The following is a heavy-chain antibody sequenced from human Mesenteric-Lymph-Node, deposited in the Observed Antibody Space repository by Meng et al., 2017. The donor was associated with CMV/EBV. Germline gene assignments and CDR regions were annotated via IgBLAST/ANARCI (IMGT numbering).Heavy chain of an antibody. Sequence: SGGTFSSYEISWVRQAPGQGLEWVGGIIPIFGTANYAQKFQGRVTITTDESTSTAYMELSSLRSEDTAVYYCARGHDRYTWNRALDYWGQGTLVTVSS. CDR3: ARGHDRYTWNRALDY. V-gene: IGHV1-69*05. J-gene: IGHJ4*02. D-gene: IGHD1-20*01. CDR2: IIPIFGTA. CDR1: GGTFSSYE.